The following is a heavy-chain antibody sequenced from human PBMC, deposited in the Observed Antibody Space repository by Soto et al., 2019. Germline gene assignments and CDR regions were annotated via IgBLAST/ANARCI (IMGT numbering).Heavy chain of an antibody. D-gene: IGHD3-3*01. J-gene: IGHJ6*02. CDR1: GYTFTSYG. CDR3: ARSYGGYYDFWSGYYTGYYYYGMDV. CDR2: ISAYNGNT. V-gene: IGHV1-18*01. Sequence: ASVKVSCKASGYTFTSYGISWVRQAPGQGLEWMGWISAYNGNTNYAQKFQGWVTMTRDTSISTAYMELSRLRSDDTAVYYCARSYGGYYDFWSGYYTGYYYYGMDVWGQGTTVTVSS.